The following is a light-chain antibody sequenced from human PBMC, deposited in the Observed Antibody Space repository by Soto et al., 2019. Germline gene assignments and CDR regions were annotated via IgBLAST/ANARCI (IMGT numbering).Light chain of an antibody. CDR1: QSINIW. V-gene: IGKV1-5*03. Sequence: DIQMTQSPSTLSASVGDRVTITCRASQSINIWLAWYQQKPGKAPKLLIYKASTLESGVPSRFSGSGSGTEFTLTISSLQPDDFETYYCQQYNDYSPWTFGQGTKVEIK. CDR3: QQYNDYSPWT. J-gene: IGKJ1*01. CDR2: KAS.